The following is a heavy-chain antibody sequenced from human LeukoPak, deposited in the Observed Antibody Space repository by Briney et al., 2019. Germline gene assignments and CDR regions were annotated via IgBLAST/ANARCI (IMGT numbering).Heavy chain of an antibody. Sequence: GGSLRVSCAASGFNFSRYGMHWVRQAPGKGLEWVALISFYGSQKYYADSVKGRFTISRDNSKNTVYLQMNSLRVEDAAVYDCAKDWGTTIVGVPAAKGYWGQGTLVTVSS. CDR1: GFNFSRYG. CDR2: ISFYGSQK. V-gene: IGHV3-30*02. J-gene: IGHJ4*02. CDR3: AKDWGTTIVGVPAAKGY. D-gene: IGHD2-2*01.